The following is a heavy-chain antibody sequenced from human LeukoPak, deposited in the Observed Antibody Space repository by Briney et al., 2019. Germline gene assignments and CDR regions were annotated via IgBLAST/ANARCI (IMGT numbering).Heavy chain of an antibody. V-gene: IGHV5-51*01. CDR2: IYPGDSDA. CDR3: ARRTGRYQPPSPFDY. D-gene: IGHD3-9*01. J-gene: IGHJ4*02. CDR1: GYSFTTYW. Sequence: GESLKISCKGSGYSFTTYWIDWVRQMPGKGLEWMGIIYPGDSDARYSPSFQGQVTISADKSISTAYLQWSSLKASDTAMYYCARRTGRYQPPSPFDYWAREPWSPSPQ.